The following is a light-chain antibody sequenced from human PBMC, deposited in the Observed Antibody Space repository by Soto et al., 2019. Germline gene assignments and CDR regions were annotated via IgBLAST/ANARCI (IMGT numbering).Light chain of an antibody. J-gene: IGLJ1*01. CDR3: YSNTNTITPFV. V-gene: IGLV2-14*01. Sequence: QSGLTQPASVSGCPGPSITMSCTRSRSDNGAYNSVSWYQYHPGKARTLMISAVTNRHTGVSNPFSGSNSGNPASLTIPVLQTDDEADYYCYSNTNTITPFVVGSGTK. CDR2: AVT. CDR1: RSDNGAYNS.